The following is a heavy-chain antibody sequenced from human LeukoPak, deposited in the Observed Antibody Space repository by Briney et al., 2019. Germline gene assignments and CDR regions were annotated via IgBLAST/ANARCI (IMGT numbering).Heavy chain of an antibody. CDR1: GGSISTYS. Sequence: ASETLSLTCTVSGGSISTYSWSWIRQPAGKGLEWIGRIYTDGRTNYNSSLKSRVTMSIDTSKNQFSLKVNSVTAADTAVYYCARDLRRRVTAIGYGPKEYYHYMDVWGKGTTVTISS. D-gene: IGHD4/OR15-4a*01. CDR2: IYTDGRT. CDR3: ARDLRRRVTAIGYGPKEYYHYMDV. V-gene: IGHV4-4*07. J-gene: IGHJ6*03.